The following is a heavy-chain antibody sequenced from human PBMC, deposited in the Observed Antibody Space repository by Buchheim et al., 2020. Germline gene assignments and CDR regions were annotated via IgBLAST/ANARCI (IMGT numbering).Heavy chain of an antibody. CDR2: IRSSTDGGTP. CDR1: EFTFTNAW. CDR3: TTLMKSARLSSDY. V-gene: IGHV3-15*01. J-gene: IGHJ4*02. Sequence: EVQLVESGGDLVKPGESLRLSCAASEFTFTNAWMSWIRQAPGKGLEWVGRIRSSTDGGTPDYAVPVKGRFTISRDDSENTPYLQMNSLKTEDTAVYYCTTLMKSARLSSDYWGQGTL. D-gene: IGHD6-6*01.